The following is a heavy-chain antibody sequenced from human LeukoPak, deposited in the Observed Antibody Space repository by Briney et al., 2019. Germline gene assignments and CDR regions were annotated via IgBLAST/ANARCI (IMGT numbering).Heavy chain of an antibody. CDR2: ISYDGSNK. J-gene: IGHJ4*02. V-gene: IGHV3-30*18. CDR3: AKLNLYSNSMPVDY. CDR1: GFTFSSYG. D-gene: IGHD4-11*01. Sequence: GGSLRLSCAASGFTFSSYGMHWVRQAPGKGLEWVAVISYDGSNKYYADSVKGRFTISRDNSKNTLYLQMNSLRAEDTAVYYCAKLNLYSNSMPVDYWGQGTLVTVSS.